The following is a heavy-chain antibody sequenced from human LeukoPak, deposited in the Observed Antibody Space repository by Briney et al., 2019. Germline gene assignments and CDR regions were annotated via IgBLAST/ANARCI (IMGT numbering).Heavy chain of an antibody. CDR1: GGTFSSYA. Sequence: SVKASCKASGGTFSSYAISWVRQAPGQGLEWMGGIIPIFGTANYAQKFQGRVTITADKSTSTAYMELSSLRSEDTAVYYCASPPPSYYDSSGYYFPEAFDIWGQGTMVTVSS. D-gene: IGHD3-22*01. CDR3: ASPPPSYYDSSGYYFPEAFDI. CDR2: IIPIFGTA. V-gene: IGHV1-69*06. J-gene: IGHJ3*02.